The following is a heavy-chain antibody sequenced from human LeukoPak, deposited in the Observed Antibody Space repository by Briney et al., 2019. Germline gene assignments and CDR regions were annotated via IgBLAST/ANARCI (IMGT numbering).Heavy chain of an antibody. V-gene: IGHV1-69*04. CDR1: GGTFSSYA. J-gene: IGHJ4*02. CDR3: ARDDPPTEVVAAT. D-gene: IGHD2-15*01. Sequence: AASVKVSCTASGGTFSSYAISWVRQAPGQGLEWMGRIIPILGIANYAQKFQGRVTITADKSTSTAYMELSSLRSEDTAVYYCARDDPPTEVVAATWGQGTLVTVSS. CDR2: IIPILGIA.